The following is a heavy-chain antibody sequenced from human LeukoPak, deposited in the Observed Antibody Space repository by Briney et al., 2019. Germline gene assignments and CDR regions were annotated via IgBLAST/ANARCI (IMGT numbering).Heavy chain of an antibody. CDR1: GGSISSYY. CDR3: ARGYDYNDL. D-gene: IGHD4-11*01. J-gene: IGHJ5*02. Sequence: ASETLSLTCSVSGGSISSYYWSWIRQPPGKGLEWIGYIYYSGSTNYNPSLKSRVTISVDTSKNQFSLKLSSVTAADTAVYYCARGYDYNDLWGEGTLVTVSS. V-gene: IGHV4-59*01. CDR2: IYYSGST.